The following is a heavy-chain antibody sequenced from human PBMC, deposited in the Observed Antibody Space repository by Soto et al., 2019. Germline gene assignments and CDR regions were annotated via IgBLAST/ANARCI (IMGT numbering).Heavy chain of an antibody. V-gene: IGHV4-30-4*01. CDR2: IYYSGST. Sequence: TSETLSLTCTVSGGSISSGDYYWSWIRQPPGKGLEWIGYIYYSGSTYYNPSLKSRVTISVDTSKNQFSLKLSSVTAADTAVYYCARGTTVTLEYYYGMDVWGQGTTVTVSS. CDR3: ARGTTVTLEYYYGMDV. J-gene: IGHJ6*02. CDR1: GGSISSGDYY. D-gene: IGHD4-17*01.